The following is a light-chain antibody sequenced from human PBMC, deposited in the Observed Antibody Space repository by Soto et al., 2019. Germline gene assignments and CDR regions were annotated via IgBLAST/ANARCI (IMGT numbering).Light chain of an antibody. CDR1: QSVRSN. V-gene: IGKV3-15*01. J-gene: IGKJ5*01. CDR2: AAS. Sequence: EIVMTQSPATLSAPPGQRATLSCRGSQSVRSNLAWYQQRPGQTPRLVVYAASTRATGIPDRFSGSVSGTEFTPTISSLQSQDFAVYYCQQYNEWPPFTVGQGTRVEIK. CDR3: QQYNEWPPFT.